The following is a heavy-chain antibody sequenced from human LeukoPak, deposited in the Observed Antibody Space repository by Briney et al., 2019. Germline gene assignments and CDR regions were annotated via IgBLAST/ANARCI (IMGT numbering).Heavy chain of an antibody. D-gene: IGHD2-15*01. J-gene: IGHJ5*02. CDR1: GVSFSGYY. Sequence: SETLSLTCAASGVSFSGYYWSWIRQPPGKGLEWIGEINRSGSTNYNPSLKSRVSISVDTYTNQSSLKLIAVTAADTIVFYCGTAPPAVVVAAKKYNWFDPWGQGTLVTVSS. CDR3: GTAPPAVVVAAKKYNWFDP. V-gene: IGHV4-34*01. CDR2: INRSGST.